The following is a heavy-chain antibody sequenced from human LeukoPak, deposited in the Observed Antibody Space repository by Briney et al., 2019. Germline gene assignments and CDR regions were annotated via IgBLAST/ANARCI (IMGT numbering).Heavy chain of an antibody. Sequence: GGSLRLSCAASGFTFSSYAMSWVRPAPGKGLEWVSAISGSGGSTYYADSVKVRFTISRDNSKNTLYLQMNSLRAEDTAVYYCAKGTGLWFGVGLARYGMDVWGQGTTVTVSS. CDR3: AKGTGLWFGVGLARYGMDV. CDR1: GFTFSSYA. V-gene: IGHV3-23*01. CDR2: ISGSGGST. D-gene: IGHD3-10*01. J-gene: IGHJ6*02.